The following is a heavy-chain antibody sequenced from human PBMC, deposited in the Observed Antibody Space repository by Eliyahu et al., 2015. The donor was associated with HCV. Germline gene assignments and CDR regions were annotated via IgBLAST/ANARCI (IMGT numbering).Heavy chain of an antibody. Sequence: QVQLQQWGAGLLKPSETLSLTCAVYGGSFSGYYWSWIRQPPGKGLEWIGEINHSGSTNYNPSLKSRVTISVDTSKNQFSLKLSSVTAADTAVYYCARGLGYDILTGYIDYYGMDVWGQGTTVTVSS. V-gene: IGHV4-34*01. J-gene: IGHJ6*02. CDR1: GGSFSGYY. CDR2: INHSGST. D-gene: IGHD3-9*01. CDR3: ARGLGYDILTGYIDYYGMDV.